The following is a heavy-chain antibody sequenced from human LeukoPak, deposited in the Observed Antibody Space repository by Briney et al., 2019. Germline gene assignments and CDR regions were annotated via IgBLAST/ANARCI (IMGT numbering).Heavy chain of an antibody. V-gene: IGHV4-34*01. CDR3: ARAQYSSGWLFDY. J-gene: IGHJ4*02. Sequence: PSETLSLTCAVYGGSFSGYYWSWIRQPPGKGLEWIGEINHSGSTNYNPSLKSRVTISIDTSKNQFSLKLTSVTAADTAVYYCARAQYSSGWLFDYWGQGTLVTVSS. D-gene: IGHD6-19*01. CDR2: INHSGST. CDR1: GGSFSGYY.